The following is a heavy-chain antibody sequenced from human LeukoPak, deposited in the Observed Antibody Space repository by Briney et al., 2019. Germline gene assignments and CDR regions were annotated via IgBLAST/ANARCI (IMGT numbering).Heavy chain of an antibody. D-gene: IGHD1-1*01. CDR2: LKPNSGDT. V-gene: IGHV1-2*02. CDR3: ARAQGWERPLDY. Sequence: ASVKVSCKASGYTFIDYYMYWVRQAPGLGREWMGWLKPNSGDTKYAQKFQGRVTMTRDTSISTVDMELSSLRSDDTAVYYCARAQGWERPLDYWGQGTLVTVSS. CDR1: GYTFIDYY. J-gene: IGHJ4*02.